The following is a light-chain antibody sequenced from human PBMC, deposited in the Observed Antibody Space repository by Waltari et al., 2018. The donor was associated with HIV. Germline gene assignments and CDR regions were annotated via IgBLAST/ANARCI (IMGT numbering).Light chain of an antibody. CDR3: QSYDTILSGPVVV. CDR2: ASA. J-gene: IGLJ2*01. V-gene: IGLV1-40*01. Sequence: QPMLPQPPSVSGAPGQTVTISRIGDTSNLVRFDPHWHQQPPGAAPKLLIYASANRPSGVPDRFSASKSGTSASLAISGLQAEDEADYYCQSYDTILSGPVVVFGGGTKLTVL. CDR1: TSNLVRFD.